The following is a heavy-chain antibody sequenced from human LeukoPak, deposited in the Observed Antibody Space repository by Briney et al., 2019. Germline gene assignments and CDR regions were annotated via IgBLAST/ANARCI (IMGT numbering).Heavy chain of an antibody. D-gene: IGHD3-10*01. Sequence: PGGSLRLSCAASGFTFSSYWMSWVRQAPGKGLEWVAHIKQDGSEKYYVDSVKGRFTISRDNAKNSLYLQMNSLRAEDTAVYYCARWYGSGSYRYYYYYYMDVWGKGTTVTISS. J-gene: IGHJ6*03. CDR3: ARWYGSGSYRYYYYYYMDV. CDR2: IKQDGSEK. V-gene: IGHV3-7*01. CDR1: GFTFSSYW.